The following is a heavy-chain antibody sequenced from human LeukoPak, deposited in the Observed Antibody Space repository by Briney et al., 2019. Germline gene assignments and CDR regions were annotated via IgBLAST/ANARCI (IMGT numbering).Heavy chain of an antibody. J-gene: IGHJ4*02. CDR2: IYSGGST. V-gene: IGHV3-53*01. CDR3: ASLPHGGIAVAGTDY. CDR1: GFTFSSYA. D-gene: IGHD6-19*01. Sequence: PGGSLRLSCAASGFTFSSYAMSWVRQAPGKGLEWVSVIYSGGSTYYADSVKGRFTISRDNSKNTLYLQMNSLRAEDTAVYYCASLPHGGIAVAGTDYWGQGTLVTVSS.